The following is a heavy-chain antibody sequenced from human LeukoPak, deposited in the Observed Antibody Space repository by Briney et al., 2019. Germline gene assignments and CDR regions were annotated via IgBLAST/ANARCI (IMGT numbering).Heavy chain of an antibody. CDR3: ARDPYSGNYGNYYYYYMDV. J-gene: IGHJ6*03. CDR1: GFTFSSYW. Sequence: GGSLRLSCAASGFTFSSYWMSWVRQAPGKGLEWVANIKEDGSEKFHVGSVRGRFTISRDNAKNSLYLQLNSLGPEDTAVYYCARDPYSGNYGNYYYYYMDVWGKGTTVTISS. D-gene: IGHD1-26*01. V-gene: IGHV3-7*01. CDR2: IKEDGSEK.